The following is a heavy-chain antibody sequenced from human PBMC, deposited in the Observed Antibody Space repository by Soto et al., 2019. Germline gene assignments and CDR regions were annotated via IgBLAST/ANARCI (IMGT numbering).Heavy chain of an antibody. CDR1: GYTFSGYY. V-gene: IGHV1-2*02. CDR3: ARIIVGATGVVDL. D-gene: IGHD1-26*01. CDR2: VNPNSGGT. J-gene: IGHJ6*02. Sequence: ASVKVSCKASGYTFSGYYMHWVRQAPGQGLEWMGWVNPNSGGTKYAQRFQGRVTMTRDTSISTAYMELSRLRSDDTAMYYCARIIVGATGVVDLWGQ.